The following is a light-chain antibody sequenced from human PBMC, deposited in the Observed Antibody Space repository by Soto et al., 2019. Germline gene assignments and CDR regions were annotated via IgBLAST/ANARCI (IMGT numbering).Light chain of an antibody. Sequence: QSVLTQPPSVSGAPGQRVTISCTGSSSNIGAGYDVHWYQQLPGTAPKLLIYDNSNRPSGVPDRFSGSKSGTSASLAITGLQAEGEADYYCQSYDRSLSGSRVFGNGTKVTVL. CDR2: DNS. CDR3: QSYDRSLSGSRV. V-gene: IGLV1-40*01. CDR1: SSNIGAGYD. J-gene: IGLJ1*01.